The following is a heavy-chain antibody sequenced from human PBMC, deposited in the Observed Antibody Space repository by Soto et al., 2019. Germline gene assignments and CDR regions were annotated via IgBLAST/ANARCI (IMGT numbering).Heavy chain of an antibody. CDR2: INPNSGGT. CDR1: GYTFTGYY. D-gene: IGHD6-6*01. V-gene: IGHV1-2*04. CDR3: AREAYSSSFYWFDP. Sequence: ASVKVSCKASGYTFTGYYMHWVRQAPGQGLEWMGWINPNSGGTNYAQKFQGWVTMTRDTSISTAYMELSRLRSDDTAVYYCAREAYSSSFYWFDPWGQGTLVTVSS. J-gene: IGHJ5*02.